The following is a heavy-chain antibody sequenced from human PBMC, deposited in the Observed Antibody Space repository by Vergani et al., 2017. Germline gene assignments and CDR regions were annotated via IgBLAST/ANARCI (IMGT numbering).Heavy chain of an antibody. J-gene: IGHJ6*03. Sequence: EVQLVESGGGLVKPGGSLRLSCAASGFTFSNAWMSWVRQAPGKGLEWVGRIKSKTDGGTTDYAAPVKGRFTISRDESKNTLYLQMNSLKTGDTAVYYCTTGWTGVVVVPADPYYYYYMDVWGKGTTVTVSS. CDR1: GFTFSNAW. V-gene: IGHV3-15*01. CDR2: IKSKTDGGTT. CDR3: TTGWTGVVVVPADPYYYYYMDV. D-gene: IGHD2-2*01.